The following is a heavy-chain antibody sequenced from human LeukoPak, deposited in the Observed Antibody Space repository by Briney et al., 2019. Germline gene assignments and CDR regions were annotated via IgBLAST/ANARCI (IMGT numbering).Heavy chain of an antibody. CDR2: ISYDGSNK. Sequence: PGGSLRLSCAASGFTFSSYAMHWVRQAPGKGLEWVAVISYDGSNKYYADSVKGRFTISRDNSKNTLYLQMNSLRAEDTAVYYCARMRYQLLHYFDYWGQGTLVTVSS. J-gene: IGHJ4*02. V-gene: IGHV3-30*01. CDR1: GFTFSSYA. CDR3: ARMRYQLLHYFDY. D-gene: IGHD2-2*01.